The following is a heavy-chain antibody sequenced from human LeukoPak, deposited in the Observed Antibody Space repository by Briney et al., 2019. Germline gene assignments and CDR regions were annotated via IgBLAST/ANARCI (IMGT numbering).Heavy chain of an antibody. D-gene: IGHD5-12*01. CDR2: IYYSGST. Sequence: PSETLSLTCTVSGGSISSYYWSWIRQPPGKGLEWIGYIYYSGSTNYNPSLKSRVTISVDTSKNQFSLKLSSVTAADTAVYYCARDSGYGLPIDAFDIWGQGTMVTVSS. J-gene: IGHJ3*02. CDR1: GGSISSYY. V-gene: IGHV4-59*01. CDR3: ARDSGYGLPIDAFDI.